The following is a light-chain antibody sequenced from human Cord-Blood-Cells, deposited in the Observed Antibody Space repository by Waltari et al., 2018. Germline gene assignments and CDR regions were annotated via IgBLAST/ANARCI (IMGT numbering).Light chain of an antibody. CDR1: HSISSW. V-gene: IGKV1-5*03. CDR2: KAS. CDR3: QQYNSYS. J-gene: IGKJ1*01. Sequence: DIQMSQSPSTLSASVGDRVTITCRASHSISSWLVWYQQKSGKAPKLLIYKASSSESGVPSRFSGSGSGTEFTLTIRSLQPDDFATYYCQQYNSYSFGQGTKVEIK.